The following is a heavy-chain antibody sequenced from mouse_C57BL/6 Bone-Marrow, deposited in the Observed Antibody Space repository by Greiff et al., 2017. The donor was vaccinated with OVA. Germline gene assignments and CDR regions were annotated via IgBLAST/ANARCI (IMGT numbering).Heavy chain of an antibody. Sequence: EVMLVESEGGLVQPGSSMKLSCTASGFTFSDYYMAWVRQVPEKGLEWVANITYDGSSTYYLDSLKSRFIISRDNAKNILYLQMSSLKSEDTATYYCATGSSYAMDYWGQGTSVTVSS. V-gene: IGHV5-16*01. CDR1: GFTFSDYY. D-gene: IGHD1-1*01. CDR3: ATGSSYAMDY. J-gene: IGHJ4*01. CDR2: ITYDGSST.